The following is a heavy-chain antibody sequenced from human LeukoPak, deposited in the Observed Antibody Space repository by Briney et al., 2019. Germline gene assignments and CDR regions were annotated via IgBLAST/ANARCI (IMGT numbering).Heavy chain of an antibody. V-gene: IGHV3-21*05. Sequence: GGSLRLSCAASGFTFSSYAMHWVRQAPGKGLEWVSYISRNSYTNYSDSVKGRFTISRDNAKNSLYLQMASLRAEDTAVYYCARMGIAAVGASYFDYWGQGTLVAVSS. CDR2: ISRNSYT. CDR3: ARMGIAAVGASYFDY. J-gene: IGHJ4*02. D-gene: IGHD6-13*01. CDR1: GFTFSSYA.